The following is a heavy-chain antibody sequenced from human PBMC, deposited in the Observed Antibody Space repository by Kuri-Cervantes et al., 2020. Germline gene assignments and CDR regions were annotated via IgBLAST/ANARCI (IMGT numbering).Heavy chain of an antibody. Sequence: SVKVSCKASGGTFSSYAISWVRQGPGQGLEWMGEITPIFGKATYAQKLQGRVTITTDESTNTAYMELRSLRSEDTAVYYCARSGHTRSPHHYMDVWGKGTTVTVSS. V-gene: IGHV1-69*05. D-gene: IGHD1-26*01. CDR2: ITPIFGKA. CDR3: ARSGHTRSPHHYMDV. CDR1: GGTFSSYA. J-gene: IGHJ6*03.